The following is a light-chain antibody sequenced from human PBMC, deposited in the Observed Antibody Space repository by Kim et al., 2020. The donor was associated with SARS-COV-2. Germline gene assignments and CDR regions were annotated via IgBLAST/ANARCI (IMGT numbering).Light chain of an antibody. CDR1: QGIRND. Sequence: SASVGDRVIITCRASQGIRNDLGWYQQKPGKAPKRLIYAASSLQSGVPSRFSGSGSGTGFNLTISSMQPEDYASCYCLQHDNYRYSFGQGTRL. CDR2: AAS. CDR3: LQHDNYRYS. V-gene: IGKV1-17*01. J-gene: IGKJ2*03.